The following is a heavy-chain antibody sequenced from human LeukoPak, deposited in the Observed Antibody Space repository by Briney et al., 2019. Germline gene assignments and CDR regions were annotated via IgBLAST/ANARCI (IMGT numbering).Heavy chain of an antibody. D-gene: IGHD6-13*01. V-gene: IGHV3-48*04. Sequence: PGGSLRLSCAASGFTFSSYSMNWVRQAPGKGLEWVSYISSSSSTIYYADSVKGRFTISRDNAENSLYLQMNSLRAEDTAVYYCARPATYSSSWKDYWGQGTLVTVSS. J-gene: IGHJ4*02. CDR1: GFTFSSYS. CDR3: ARPATYSSSWKDY. CDR2: ISSSSSTI.